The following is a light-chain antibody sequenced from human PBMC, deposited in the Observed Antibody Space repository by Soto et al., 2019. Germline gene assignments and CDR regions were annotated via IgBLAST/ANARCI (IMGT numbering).Light chain of an antibody. J-gene: IGLJ1*01. CDR3: SSYAASNIPYV. CDR2: DNY. Sequence: QSVLTQPPSVSAAPGQRVTISCSGSSSNIGKNFVAWYQQLSGTAPKLLIYDNYKRPSRIPDRFSGSKSGTSATLAITGLQTGDEADYYCSSYAASNIPYVFGTGTKVTVL. CDR1: SSNIGKNF. V-gene: IGLV1-51*01.